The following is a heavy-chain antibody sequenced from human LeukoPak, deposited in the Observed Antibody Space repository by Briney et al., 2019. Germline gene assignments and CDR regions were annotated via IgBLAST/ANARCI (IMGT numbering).Heavy chain of an antibody. V-gene: IGHV3-7*03. CDR3: AKDVLASGWYYFDY. D-gene: IGHD6-19*01. CDR1: GFTFSSYW. J-gene: IGHJ4*02. Sequence: PGGSLRLSCAASGFTFSSYWMSWVRQAPGKGLEWVANIKQDGSEKYYVDSVKGRFTISRDNAKNSLYLQMNSLRAEDTALYYCAKDVLASGWYYFDYWGQGTLVTVSS. CDR2: IKQDGSEK.